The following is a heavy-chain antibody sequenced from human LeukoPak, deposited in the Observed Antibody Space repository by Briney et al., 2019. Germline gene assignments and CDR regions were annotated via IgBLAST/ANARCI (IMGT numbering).Heavy chain of an antibody. CDR1: GFTFSSYS. CDR3: AKDSTSSSWNGDSWFDP. Sequence: GGSLRLSCAASGFTFSSYSMNWVRQAPGKGLEWVSSISGSSSYIYYADSVKGRFTISRDNAKNSLYLQMNSLRAEDTALYYCAKDSTSSSWNGDSWFDPWGQGTLVTVSS. CDR2: ISGSSSYI. V-gene: IGHV3-21*04. D-gene: IGHD6-13*01. J-gene: IGHJ5*02.